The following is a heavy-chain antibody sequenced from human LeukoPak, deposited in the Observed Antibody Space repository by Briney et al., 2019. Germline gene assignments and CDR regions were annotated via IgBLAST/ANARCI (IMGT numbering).Heavy chain of an antibody. Sequence: GGSLRLSCAASGFTFSSYGMHWVRQAPGKGLEWVVVIWYDGSNKFYADSVKGRLTISRDNSKNTLYLQMNSLRVEDTAVYYCARDGQRYNSGWPPDYWGQGTLVTVS. J-gene: IGHJ4*02. D-gene: IGHD6-19*01. CDR3: ARDGQRYNSGWPPDY. CDR1: GFTFSSYG. CDR2: IWYDGSNK. V-gene: IGHV3-33*01.